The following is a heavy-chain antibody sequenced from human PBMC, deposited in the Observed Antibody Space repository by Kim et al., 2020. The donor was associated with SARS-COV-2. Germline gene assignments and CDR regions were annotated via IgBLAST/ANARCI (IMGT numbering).Heavy chain of an antibody. CDR2: IGDSGGVT. Sequence: GGSLRLSCSASGFTFNNYALHWVRQAPGKGLERVSGIGDSGGVTYHADFAKGRFTISRDNSNKTLFLHMSGLRPEDTAVYYCVKSGSGRVVPTAHFDYWG. D-gene: IGHD2-15*01. V-gene: IGHV3-64D*06. J-gene: IGHJ4*01. CDR3: VKSGSGRVVPTAHFDY. CDR1: GFTFNNYA.